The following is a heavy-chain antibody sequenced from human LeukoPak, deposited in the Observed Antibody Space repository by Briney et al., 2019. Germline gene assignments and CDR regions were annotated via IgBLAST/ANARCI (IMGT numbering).Heavy chain of an antibody. D-gene: IGHD2-21*02. J-gene: IGHJ5*02. CDR1: GYSISSGYY. CDR3: ARDDLAGYCGGDCYSNWFDP. Sequence: SETLSLTCTVSGYSISSGYYWGWIRQPPGKGLEWIGSIYHSGSTYYNPSLKSRVTISVDTSKNQFSLKLSSVTAADTAVYYCARDDLAGYCGGDCYSNWFDPWGQGTLVTVSS. CDR2: IYHSGST. V-gene: IGHV4-38-2*02.